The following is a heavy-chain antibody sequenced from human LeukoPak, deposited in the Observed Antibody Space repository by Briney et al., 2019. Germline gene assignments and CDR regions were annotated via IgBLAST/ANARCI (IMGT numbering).Heavy chain of an antibody. CDR1: GVSISSSNSY. CDR3: ARHVSLWFGEPAWFDP. V-gene: IGHV4-39*01. D-gene: IGHD3-10*01. Sequence: SETLSLTCTVSGVSISSSNSYWGWIRQPPGKGLEWIGSIYYSGNTYYNASLKSQVSISIDTSKNQFSLRLTSVTAVDTAVYYCARHVSLWFGEPAWFDPWGQGTLVTVSS. CDR2: IYYSGNT. J-gene: IGHJ5*02.